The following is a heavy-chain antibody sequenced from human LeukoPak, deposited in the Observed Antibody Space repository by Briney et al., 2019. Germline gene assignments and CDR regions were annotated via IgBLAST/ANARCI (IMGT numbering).Heavy chain of an antibody. Sequence: SETLSLTCTVSGGSISSYYWSWIRQPAGKGLEWIGRIYTSGSTNYNPSLKSRVTIAVDTSKNQFSLKLSSVTAADTAVYYCARSYSSGYYPYWYFDLWGRGTLVTVSS. CDR2: IYTSGST. CDR1: GGSISSYY. V-gene: IGHV4-4*07. J-gene: IGHJ2*01. D-gene: IGHD3-22*01. CDR3: ARSYSSGYYPYWYFDL.